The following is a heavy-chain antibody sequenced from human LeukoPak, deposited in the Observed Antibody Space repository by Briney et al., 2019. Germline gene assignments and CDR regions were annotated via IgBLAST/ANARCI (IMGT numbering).Heavy chain of an antibody. CDR3: ARVAYNHGSFDY. CDR2: IKEDGSEK. D-gene: IGHD5-18*01. J-gene: IGHJ4*02. V-gene: IGHV3-7*01. CDR1: GFTFSKYW. Sequence: GGSLRLSCAASGFTFSKYWMTWVRQAPGKGLEWVANIKEDGSEKYYVDSVKGRFTISRDNAKNSLYLQMDSLRAEDTAVYYCARVAYNHGSFDYWGQGTLVTVSS.